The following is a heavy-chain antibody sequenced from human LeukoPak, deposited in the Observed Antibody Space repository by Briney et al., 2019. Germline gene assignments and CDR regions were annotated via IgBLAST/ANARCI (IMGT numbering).Heavy chain of an antibody. CDR1: GLSVSSNF. V-gene: IGHV3-53*01. Sequence: AGGSLRLSCAASGLSVSSNFMHWVRQAPGKGLEWVAGIHTDYRTFYADSVKGRFTISRDNSKSMLYVQMNSLRAEDTAVYYCAKSTSFYLDSWGQGTLVTVSS. CDR2: IHTDYRT. J-gene: IGHJ4*02. CDR3: AKSTSFYLDS.